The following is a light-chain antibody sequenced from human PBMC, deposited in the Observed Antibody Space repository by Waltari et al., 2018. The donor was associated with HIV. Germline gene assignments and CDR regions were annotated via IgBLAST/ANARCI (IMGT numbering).Light chain of an antibody. CDR2: RSN. J-gene: IGLJ3*02. V-gene: IGLV1-47*01. Sequence: QSVLTQPPSASGTPGQRVTISCSGSSSNIGSNYVYWYQQLPGTSPKLLIYRSNRRPSGVPGRFPGSKSASSASLAICGLRSEDEAAYCCAAWDASLSGPVFGGGTKLTVL. CDR1: SSNIGSNY. CDR3: AAWDASLSGPV.